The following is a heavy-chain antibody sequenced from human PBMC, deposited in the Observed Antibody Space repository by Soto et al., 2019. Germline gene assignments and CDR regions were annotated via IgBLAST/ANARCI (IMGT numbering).Heavy chain of an antibody. CDR1: GGTFSSYA. CDR3: ARFRAAWYNRFDP. J-gene: IGHJ5*02. D-gene: IGHD2-15*01. V-gene: IGHV1-69*01. CDR2: IIPIFGTA. Sequence: QVQLVQSGAEVKKPGSSVKVSCKASGGTFSSYAISWVRQAPGQGLEWMGGIIPIFGTANYAQKFQGRFTLTADEYTSTAYKELSSLRSEDTALYYCARFRAAWYNRFDPWGQGTLVTVSS.